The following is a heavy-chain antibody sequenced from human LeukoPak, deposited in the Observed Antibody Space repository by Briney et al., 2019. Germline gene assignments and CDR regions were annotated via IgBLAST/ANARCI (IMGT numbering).Heavy chain of an antibody. Sequence: GESLQISCKGSGYSFTSYWIGWVRQMPGKGLEWMGIIYPGDSDTKYSPSFQGQVTISADKSISTAYLQWSSLKASDTATYYCARPAMDCSSTSCYLRHFDYWGQGTLVTVSS. CDR2: IYPGDSDT. V-gene: IGHV5-51*01. J-gene: IGHJ4*02. CDR3: ARPAMDCSSTSCYLRHFDY. CDR1: GYSFTSYW. D-gene: IGHD2-2*01.